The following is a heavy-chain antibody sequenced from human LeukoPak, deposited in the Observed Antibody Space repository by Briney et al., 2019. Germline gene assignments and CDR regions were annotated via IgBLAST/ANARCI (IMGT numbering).Heavy chain of an antibody. CDR1: GYTFTSYA. J-gene: IGHJ4*02. CDR2: INTNTGNP. D-gene: IGHD6-19*01. Sequence: ASVKVSCKASGYTFTSYAMNWVRQAPGQGLEWMGWINTNTGNPTYAQGFTGRFVFSLDTSVSTAYLQISSLKAEDTAMYYCARALIRVSSSGSYYFDCWGQGTLVTVSS. CDR3: ARALIRVSSSGSYYFDC. V-gene: IGHV7-4-1*02.